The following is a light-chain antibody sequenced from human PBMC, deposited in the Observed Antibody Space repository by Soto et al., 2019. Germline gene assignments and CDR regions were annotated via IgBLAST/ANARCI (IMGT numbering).Light chain of an antibody. CDR2: GAS. V-gene: IGKV3-20*01. CDR3: QQYGSSPWT. Sequence: ELVLTQSPGTLSLSPGERATLCCRASQSVSSSYLAWYQKKAGQAPRILIYGASSRATGIPDRFSGSGSGTDFTLTISRLETEDFAVYDCQQYGSSPWTFGQGTKVDIK. CDR1: QSVSSSY. J-gene: IGKJ1*01.